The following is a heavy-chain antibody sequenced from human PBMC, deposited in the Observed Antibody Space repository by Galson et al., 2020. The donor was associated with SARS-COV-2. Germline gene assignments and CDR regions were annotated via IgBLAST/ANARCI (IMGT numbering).Heavy chain of an antibody. CDR1: GDSVSNNNAA. Sequence: SQTLSLTCAVSGDSVSNNNAAWNWIRQSPSRGLEWLGRTYYRSKWYHDYAVSVKSRITISPDTSKNQFSLQLNSVTPEDTAVYYCARVKLGLEAFDVWGRGTMVTVSS. J-gene: IGHJ3*01. CDR2: TYYRSKWYH. CDR3: ARVKLGLEAFDV. D-gene: IGHD1-26*01. V-gene: IGHV6-1*01.